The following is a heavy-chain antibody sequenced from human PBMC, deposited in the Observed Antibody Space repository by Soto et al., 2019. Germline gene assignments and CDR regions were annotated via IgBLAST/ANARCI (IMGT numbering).Heavy chain of an antibody. J-gene: IGHJ4*02. V-gene: IGHV2-5*01. Sequence: SGPTLVNPTHTLTMTCTFSGVSLSTSTVGVGWLRQPPGKALDWLALIFWNDDKRYSPSLKSRLTITKDSSKNQVVLTMTNMDPADTGTYYCAHLSDCGSTSCQRIADRPFDYCGQGTPVTVSS. CDR3: AHLSDCGSTSCQRIADRPFDY. CDR1: GVSLSTSTVG. D-gene: IGHD2-2*01. CDR2: IFWNDDK.